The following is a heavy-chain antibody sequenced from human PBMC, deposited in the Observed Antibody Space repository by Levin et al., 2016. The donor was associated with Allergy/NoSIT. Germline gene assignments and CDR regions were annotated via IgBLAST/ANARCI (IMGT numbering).Heavy chain of an antibody. CDR3: ARRLYRDIIGTTDNWFDP. V-gene: IGHV4-59*08. Sequence: WIRQPPGKGLEWIGYIYYSGSTNYNPSLKSRVTISVDTSKNQFSLKLSSVTAADTAIYYCARRLYRDIIGTTDNWFDPWGQGTLVTVSS. D-gene: IGHD1-20*01. CDR2: IYYSGST. J-gene: IGHJ5*02.